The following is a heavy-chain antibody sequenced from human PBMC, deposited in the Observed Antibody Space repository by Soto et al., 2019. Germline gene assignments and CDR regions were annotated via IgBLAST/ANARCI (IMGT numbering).Heavy chain of an antibody. Sequence: GASVKVSCKTSGYPFTDYFIHWVRQAPGQGLEWMGIISLYHHSTSYAQKFQGRLTVTADTSTTTVYMDLSSLTSEDSAVYWCARELYSCGGDCPYYMDYWGQCTLVTVS. CDR3: ARELYSCGGDCPYYMDY. J-gene: IGHJ4*02. V-gene: IGHV1-46*01. D-gene: IGHD2-21*02. CDR2: ISLYHHST. CDR1: GYPFTDYF.